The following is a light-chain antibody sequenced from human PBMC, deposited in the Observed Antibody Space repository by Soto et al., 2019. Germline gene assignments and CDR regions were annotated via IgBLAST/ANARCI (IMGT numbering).Light chain of an antibody. V-gene: IGKV3D-15*01. J-gene: IGKJ4*01. CDR2: GA. CDR1: QSVSSN. Sequence: EIVMTQSPATLSVSPGERATLSCRASQSVSSNLAWYQQKPGQAPRLLIHGATRATGIPARFSGSGSGTDFTLTISSLQPEDFATYYCQQANSFPLTFGGGTKVDIK. CDR3: QQANSFPLT.